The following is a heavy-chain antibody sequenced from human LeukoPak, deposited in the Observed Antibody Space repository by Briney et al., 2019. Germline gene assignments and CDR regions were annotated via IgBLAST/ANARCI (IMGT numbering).Heavy chain of an antibody. CDR1: GYTFTNYA. CDR2: INPNSGGT. CDR3: TRATSVVVPAADHYYYGMDV. V-gene: IGHV1-2*02. Sequence: GASVKVSCKSSGYTFTNYAVTWVRQAPGQGLEWMGWINPNSGGTDYAQKFQGRVTMTRDTSLSTAYMELSRLRSDDTAVYYCTRATSVVVPAADHYYYGMDVWGQGTTVTVSS. J-gene: IGHJ6*02. D-gene: IGHD2-2*01.